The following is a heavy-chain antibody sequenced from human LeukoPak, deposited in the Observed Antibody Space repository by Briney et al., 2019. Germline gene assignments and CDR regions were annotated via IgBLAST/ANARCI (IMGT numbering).Heavy chain of an antibody. CDR2: IKQDGSEK. CDR3: ARGSYAWYGAKEIGDY. V-gene: IGHV3-7*01. J-gene: IGHJ4*02. D-gene: IGHD4-23*01. Sequence: PGGSLRLSCAASGFTLSSYAMSWVRQAPGKGLEWVANIKQDGSEKYYVDSVKGRFTISRDNAKNSLYLQMNSLRAEDTAVYYCARGSYAWYGAKEIGDYWGQGTLVTVSS. CDR1: GFTLSSYA.